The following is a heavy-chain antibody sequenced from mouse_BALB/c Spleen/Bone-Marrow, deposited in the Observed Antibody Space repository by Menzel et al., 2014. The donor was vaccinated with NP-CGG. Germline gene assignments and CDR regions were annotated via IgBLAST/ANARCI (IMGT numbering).Heavy chain of an antibody. V-gene: IGHV2-6-4*01. CDR1: GFSLSRYN. CDR3: ARNYYGIPYYFDY. CDR2: IWNGGST. J-gene: IGHJ2*01. Sequence: QVQLQQPGPGLVSPSQSLSITCTVSGFSLSRYNVHWVRQPLGKGLEWLGMIWNGGSTDYNSALKSRLSISKDNSRSQVFLKMNSLQTDDTAMYYCARNYYGIPYYFDYWGQGTTLTVSS. D-gene: IGHD1-1*01.